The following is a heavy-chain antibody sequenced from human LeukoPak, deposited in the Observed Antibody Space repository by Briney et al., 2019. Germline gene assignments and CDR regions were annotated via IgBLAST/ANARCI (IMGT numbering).Heavy chain of an antibody. J-gene: IGHJ4*02. CDR1: GYTFADFY. CDR2: INPYSGDR. D-gene: IGHD5-18*01. V-gene: IGHV1-2*02. Sequence: ASVKVSCKASGYTFADFYIYWVRQAPGQGLEWMGWINPYSGDRLYAQNFQGRITMTRDTSISTAYLELSSLRSDDTALYFCARVREAMVRTSNFDCWGQGTLVTVSS. CDR3: ARVREAMVRTSNFDC.